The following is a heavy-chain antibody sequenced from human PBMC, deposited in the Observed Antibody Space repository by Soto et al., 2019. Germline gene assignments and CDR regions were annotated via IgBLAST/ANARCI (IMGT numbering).Heavy chain of an antibody. Sequence: QVQLVQSGAEVKKPGASVKVSCKASGYTFTSYDINWVRQATGQGLEWMGWMNPNSGNTGYAQKVQGRVTMTRNTSISTAYMELSSLRSEDTAVYYCARGRRGYSGYVGYYYYYMDVWGKGTTVTVSS. CDR3: ARGRRGYSGYVGYYYYYMDV. D-gene: IGHD5-12*01. V-gene: IGHV1-8*01. CDR1: GYTFTSYD. J-gene: IGHJ6*03. CDR2: MNPNSGNT.